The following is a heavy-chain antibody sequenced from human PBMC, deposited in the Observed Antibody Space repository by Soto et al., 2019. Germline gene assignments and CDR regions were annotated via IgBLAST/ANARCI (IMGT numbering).Heavy chain of an antibody. D-gene: IGHD2-2*01. J-gene: IGHJ6*02. CDR2: ISWNSGSI. V-gene: IGHV3-9*01. Sequence: EVQLVESGGGLVQPGRSLRLSCAASGFTFDDYAMHWVRQAPGKGLEWVSGISWNSGSIGYVDSVKGRFTISRDNAKNSLYLQMNSLRAEDTALYYCAKDSFGYCISTSCGEGMDVWCQGTTVSVFS. CDR3: AKDSFGYCISTSCGEGMDV. CDR1: GFTFDDYA.